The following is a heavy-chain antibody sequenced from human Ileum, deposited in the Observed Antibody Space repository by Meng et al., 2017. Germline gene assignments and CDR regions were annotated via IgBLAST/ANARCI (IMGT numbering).Heavy chain of an antibody. Sequence: QGHLVSSWGHLDKPCVDLRVPCTSSGHTFRNHYITWIRQAPGKGLEWVSCISHTSDTIYYSDSVTGRFTVSRDNANNLLFLQMNSLRAEDTALYYCGRGHFGLDYWGPGTLVTVSS. CDR2: ISHTSDTI. CDR1: GHTFRNHY. V-gene: IGHV3-11*01. J-gene: IGHJ4*02. D-gene: IGHD3-10*01. CDR3: GRGHFGLDY.